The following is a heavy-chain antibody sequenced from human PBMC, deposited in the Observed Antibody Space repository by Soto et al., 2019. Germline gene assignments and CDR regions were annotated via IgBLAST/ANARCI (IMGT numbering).Heavy chain of an antibody. CDR1: GFTFSSYA. CDR3: AKGQAYYYDSSGYNVPEYFQH. D-gene: IGHD3-22*01. CDR2: ISGSGGST. Sequence: GGSLRLSCAASGFTFSSYAMSWVRQAPGKGLEWVSAISGSGGSTYYADSVKGRFTISRDNSKNTLYLQMNSLRAEDTAVYYCAKGQAYYYDSSGYNVPEYFQHWGQGTLVTV. J-gene: IGHJ1*01. V-gene: IGHV3-23*01.